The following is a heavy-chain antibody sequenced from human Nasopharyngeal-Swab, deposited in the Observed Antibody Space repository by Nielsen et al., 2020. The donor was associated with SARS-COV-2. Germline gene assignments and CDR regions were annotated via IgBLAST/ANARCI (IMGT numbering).Heavy chain of an antibody. CDR2: IYYSGST. J-gene: IGHJ4*02. D-gene: IGHD2-2*02. Sequence: SETLSLTCTVSGGSISSSSYYWGWIRQPPGKGLEWIGSIYYSGSTYYSPSLKSRVTISVDTSKNQFSLKLSSVTAADTAVYYCVGIVVVPAAISDWGQGTLVTVSS. CDR3: VGIVVVPAAISD. CDR1: GGSISSSSYY. V-gene: IGHV4-39*01.